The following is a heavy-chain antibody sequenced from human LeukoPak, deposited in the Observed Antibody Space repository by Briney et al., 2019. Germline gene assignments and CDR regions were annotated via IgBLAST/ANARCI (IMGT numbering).Heavy chain of an antibody. CDR1: GFTFSDYY. D-gene: IGHD6-13*01. V-gene: IGHV3-11*04. CDR3: ARAESSWYNYFDY. J-gene: IGHJ4*02. Sequence: GGSLRLSCAASGFTFSDYYMSWIRQAPGKGLEWVSYISSSGSTIYYADSVKGRFTLSRDNAKNSLYLQMNSLRAEDTAVYYCARAESSWYNYFDYWGQGTLVTVSS. CDR2: ISSSGSTI.